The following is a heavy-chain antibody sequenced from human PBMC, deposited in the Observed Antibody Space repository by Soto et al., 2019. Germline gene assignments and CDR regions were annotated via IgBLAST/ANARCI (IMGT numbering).Heavy chain of an antibody. V-gene: IGHV3-33*01. CDR1: GFTFSRYV. CDR2: IWYDGSNK. Sequence: GGSLRLSCAASGFTFSRYVMHWVRQAPGKGLEWVAVIWYDGSNKYYADSVKGRFTISRDNSKNTLYLQMNSLRAEDTAVYYCARDPLDARPRLYNWFDPWGQGTLVTVSS. D-gene: IGHD6-6*01. J-gene: IGHJ5*02. CDR3: ARDPLDARPRLYNWFDP.